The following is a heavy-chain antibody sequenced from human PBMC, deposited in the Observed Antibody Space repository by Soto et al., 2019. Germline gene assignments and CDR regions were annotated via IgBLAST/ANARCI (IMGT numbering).Heavy chain of an antibody. CDR2: IFYSGNT. J-gene: IGHJ6*02. D-gene: IGHD3-3*01. CDR3: ARDPSYYDFWRGGGMDV. V-gene: IGHV4-59*01. Sequence: QVQLQESGPRLVKPSETLSLTCTVSGGSISSYYWSWIRQPPGKGLEWIGHIFYSGNTNYNPSLKSRVTIAENPPKNQFSLKVSSVTAADTAVYYCARDPSYYDFWRGGGMDVWGQGTTVTVSS. CDR1: GGSISSYY.